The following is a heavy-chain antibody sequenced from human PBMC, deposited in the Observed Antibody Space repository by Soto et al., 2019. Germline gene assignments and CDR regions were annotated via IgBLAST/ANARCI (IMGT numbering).Heavy chain of an antibody. CDR3: AKGSKFTIFSANDF. D-gene: IGHD3-3*01. J-gene: IGHJ4*02. CDR2: LSGNSGTT. Sequence: VPLLESGGGLVQPGGSLRLSCAASGFTFSSYAMTWVRQAPGKGLEWVSALSGNSGTTYSADSVKGRFTISRDNSRNTLYLQMSSLRAEDTALYYCAKGSKFTIFSANDFWGQGTLVTVSS. V-gene: IGHV3-23*01. CDR1: GFTFSSYA.